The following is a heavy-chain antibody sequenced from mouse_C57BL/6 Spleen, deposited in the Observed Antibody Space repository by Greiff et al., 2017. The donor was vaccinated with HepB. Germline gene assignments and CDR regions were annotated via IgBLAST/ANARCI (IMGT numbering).Heavy chain of an antibody. Sequence: DVQLVESGGGLVKPGGSLKLSCAASGFTFSSYAMSWVRQTPEKRLEWVATISDGGSYTYYPDNVKGRFTISRDNAKNNLYLQMSHLKSEDTAMYYCAREGYGSSYNYAMDYWGQGTSVTVSS. CDR1: GFTFSSYA. J-gene: IGHJ4*01. CDR2: ISDGGSYT. D-gene: IGHD1-1*01. V-gene: IGHV5-4*01. CDR3: AREGYGSSYNYAMDY.